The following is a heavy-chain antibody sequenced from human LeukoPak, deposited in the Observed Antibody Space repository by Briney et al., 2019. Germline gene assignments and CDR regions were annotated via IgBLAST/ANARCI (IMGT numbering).Heavy chain of an antibody. V-gene: IGHV1-2*06. J-gene: IGHJ4*02. D-gene: IGHD3-10*01. CDR1: GYTFTGYY. CDR3: AVEVRGGQTHLPFDY. Sequence: GASVKVSCKASGYTFTGYYMHWVRQAPGQGLEWMGRINPNSGGTNYAQKFQGRVTMTRDTSISTAYMELSRLRSDDTAVYYCAVEVRGGQTHLPFDYWGQRTLVTVSS. CDR2: INPNSGGT.